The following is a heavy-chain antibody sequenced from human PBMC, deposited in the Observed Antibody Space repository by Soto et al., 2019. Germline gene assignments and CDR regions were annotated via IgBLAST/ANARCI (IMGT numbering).Heavy chain of an antibody. CDR2: TYYRSNWRH. J-gene: IGHJ4*02. Sequence: SQILSLTCAVSGDIVSSNTAAWNWIRSSPSRGLEWLGRTYYRSNWRHDYAVSVKSRITVNPDTSKNHFSLQLNSVTPDDTAVYYCARGVAGSGFDLWGQGTLVTVSS. CDR3: ARGVAGSGFDL. D-gene: IGHD6-19*01. V-gene: IGHV6-1*01. CDR1: GDIVSSNTAA.